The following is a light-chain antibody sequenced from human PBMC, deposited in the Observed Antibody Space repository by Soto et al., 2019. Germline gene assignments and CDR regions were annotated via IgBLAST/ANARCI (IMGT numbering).Light chain of an antibody. V-gene: IGKV1-39*01. J-gene: IGKJ2*01. Sequence: DIQMTPSPSSLSASVGDRVTITCRASQSISTYLNWYQQKLGKAPKLLIYAASSLQSGVPSRFSGGGSGTDFTLTISSLQPEDFATYYCQLSHSPPYIFGQGTKLEIK. CDR2: AAS. CDR3: QLSHSPPYI. CDR1: QSISTY.